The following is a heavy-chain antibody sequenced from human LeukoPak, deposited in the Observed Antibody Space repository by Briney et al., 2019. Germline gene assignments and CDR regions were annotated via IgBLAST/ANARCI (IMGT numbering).Heavy chain of an antibody. CDR3: ARDRRYYYGMDV. V-gene: IGHV4-31*03. J-gene: IGHJ6*02. Sequence: NPSQTLSLTCTVSGGSISSGGYYWSWIRQHPGKGLEWIGYIYYSGSTYYNPSLKSRVTISVDTSKNQFSLKLSSVTAADTAVYYCARDRRYYYGMDVWGQGTTVTVSS. CDR1: GGSISSGGYY. CDR2: IYYSGST.